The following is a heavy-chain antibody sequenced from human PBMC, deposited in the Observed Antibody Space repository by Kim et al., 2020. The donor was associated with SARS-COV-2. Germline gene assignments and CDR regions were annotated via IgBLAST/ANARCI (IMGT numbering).Heavy chain of an antibody. Sequence: GGSLRLSCAASGFTFSSYGMHWVRQAPGKGLEWVAVISYDGSNKYYADSVKGRFTISRDNSKNTLYLQMNSLRAEDTAVYYCANFGITMIVGNYYMDVWGKGTTVTVS. J-gene: IGHJ6*03. D-gene: IGHD3-22*01. CDR1: GFTFSSYG. CDR3: ANFGITMIVGNYYMDV. V-gene: IGHV3-30*18. CDR2: ISYDGSNK.